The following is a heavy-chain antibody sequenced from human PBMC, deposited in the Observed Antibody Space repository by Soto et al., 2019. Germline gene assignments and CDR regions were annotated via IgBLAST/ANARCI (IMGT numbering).Heavy chain of an antibody. CDR1: GGTFGSYA. D-gene: IGHD3-3*01. CDR2: IIPIFGTA. Sequence: GASVKVSCKASGGTFGSYARSWVRQAPGQGLEWMGGIIPIFGTANYAQKLQGRVTMTTNTSTSTAYMELRSLRSDDTAVYYCARDRLLYYDFWSGQAQPNYYYYYMDVWGKGTTLTVSS. J-gene: IGHJ6*03. CDR3: ARDRLLYYDFWSGQAQPNYYYYYMDV. V-gene: IGHV1-69*05.